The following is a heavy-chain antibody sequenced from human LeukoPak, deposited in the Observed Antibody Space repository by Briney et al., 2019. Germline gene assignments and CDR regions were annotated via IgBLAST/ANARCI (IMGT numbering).Heavy chain of an antibody. D-gene: IGHD2-2*01. Sequence: SQTLSLTCTVSGGSISSGSYYWSWVRQPAGKGLEWIGRIYTSGRTNYNPSLKSRVTISVDTSKNQFSLKLSSLTAADTAVYYCAREKVVPAARYNWFDPWGQGTLVTVSS. CDR1: GGSISSGSYY. CDR3: AREKVVPAARYNWFDP. J-gene: IGHJ5*02. CDR2: IYTSGRT. V-gene: IGHV4-61*02.